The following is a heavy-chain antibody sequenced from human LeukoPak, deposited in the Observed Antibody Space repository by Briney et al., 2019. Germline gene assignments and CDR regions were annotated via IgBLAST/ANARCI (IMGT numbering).Heavy chain of an antibody. CDR3: AKRPYDSSGYEGFVY. Sequence: GRSLRLSCVASGFTFSGYGMHWVRQAPGKGLEWVAVISYDGSDKYYADSVKGRFTISRDNSKNTMYMQMNSLRAEDTAVYYCAKRPYDSSGYEGFVYWGQGTLVTVSS. CDR1: GFTFSGYG. J-gene: IGHJ4*02. V-gene: IGHV3-30*18. CDR2: ISYDGSDK. D-gene: IGHD3-22*01.